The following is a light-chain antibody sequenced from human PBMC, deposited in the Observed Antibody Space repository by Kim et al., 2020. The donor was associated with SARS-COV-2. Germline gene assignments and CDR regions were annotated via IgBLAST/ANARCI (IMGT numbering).Light chain of an antibody. CDR3: HQYNSYPYT. Sequence: DIQMTQSPSTLSASVGDRVTITCRASQSFRGYLAWYQQKPGRAPKFLIYQASYLETGVPSRFSGSGFGTEYNFTISNLQPDDFATYYCHQYNSYPYTFGQGTKLEIK. CDR1: QSFRGY. V-gene: IGKV1-5*03. J-gene: IGKJ2*01. CDR2: QAS.